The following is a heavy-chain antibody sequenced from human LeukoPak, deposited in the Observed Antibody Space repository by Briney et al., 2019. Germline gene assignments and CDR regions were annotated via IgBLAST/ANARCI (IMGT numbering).Heavy chain of an antibody. J-gene: IGHJ4*02. V-gene: IGHV4-39*07. D-gene: IGHD4-17*01. CDR1: GGSISSGGYH. CDR3: ARGQGTVTTH. CDR2: INHSGSA. Sequence: TSETLSLTCTVSGGSISSGGYHWTWIRQPPGKGLEWIGEINHSGSANYNPSLKSRVTISLDTSKNQFSLKLSSVTAANTAVYYCARGQGTVTTHWGQGTLVTVSS.